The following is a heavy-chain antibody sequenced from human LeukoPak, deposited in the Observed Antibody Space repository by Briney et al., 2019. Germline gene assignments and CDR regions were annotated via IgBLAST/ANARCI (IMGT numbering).Heavy chain of an antibody. J-gene: IGHJ6*04. V-gene: IGHV3-21*01. D-gene: IGHD7-27*01. Sequence: GGSLRLSCAASGFTFSSYSMNWVRQAPGKGLEWVSSISSSSSYIYYADSVKGRFTISRDNAKNSLYLQMNSLRAEDTAVYYCARDQGPGAPSGMDAWGKGTTVTVSS. CDR2: ISSSSSYI. CDR1: GFTFSSYS. CDR3: ARDQGPGAPSGMDA.